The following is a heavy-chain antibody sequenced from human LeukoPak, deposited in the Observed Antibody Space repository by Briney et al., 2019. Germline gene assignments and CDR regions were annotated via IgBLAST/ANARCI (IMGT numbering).Heavy chain of an antibody. CDR2: IYYSGST. D-gene: IGHD3-10*01. V-gene: IGHV4-59*08. J-gene: IGHJ4*02. CDR1: GGSISSYY. Sequence: SETLSLTCTVSGGSISSYYWSWIRQPPGKGLEWIGYIYYSGSTNYNPSLKSQVTISVDTSKNQFSLKLSSVTAADTAVYYCARASYGSGSHLVYWGQGTLVTVSS. CDR3: ARASYGSGSHLVY.